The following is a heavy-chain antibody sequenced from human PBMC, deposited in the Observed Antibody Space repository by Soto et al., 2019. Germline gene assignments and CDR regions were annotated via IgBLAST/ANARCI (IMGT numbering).Heavy chain of an antibody. CDR2: ISSSGGIT. CDR3: TKTTKTVAGAFDY. D-gene: IGHD6-19*01. J-gene: IGHJ4*02. Sequence: EVQLLESGGGLVQPGGSLRLSCAASGFTFSSYAMSWVRQAPGKGLEWVSIISSSGGITYYADSVKGRFAISRDNSKNTRYLQMHSLRAEDTAVYFCTKTTKTVAGAFDYWGQGTLVTVSS. V-gene: IGHV3-23*01. CDR1: GFTFSSYA.